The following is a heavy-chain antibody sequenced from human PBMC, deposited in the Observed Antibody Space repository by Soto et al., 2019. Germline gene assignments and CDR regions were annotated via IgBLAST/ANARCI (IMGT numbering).Heavy chain of an antibody. CDR1: GGTFNMYA. V-gene: IGHV1-69*01. CDR3: ARSIGSGGVIGGLDY. J-gene: IGHJ4*02. D-gene: IGHD3-16*02. Sequence: QVQLVQSGAEVRKPGSAVRVSCRASGGTFNMYAMNWVRQAPGQGLEWMAGIIPIFDTARYSQQFQGRVTITVDESTSTACMELTSLRSEHTAIYYCARSIGSGGVIGGLDYWGQGTLVTVAS. CDR2: IIPIFDTA.